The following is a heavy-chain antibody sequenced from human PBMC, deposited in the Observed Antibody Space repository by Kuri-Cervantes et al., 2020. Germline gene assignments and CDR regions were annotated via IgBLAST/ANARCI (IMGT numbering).Heavy chain of an antibody. Sequence: GESLKISCAASGFTFSSYAMHWVRQAPGKGLEWVAVISYEGSNKYYADSVKGRFTISRDNSKNTLYLQMNSLRAEDTAVYYCTTDESIAATIDYWGQGTLVTVSS. CDR3: TTDESIAATIDY. V-gene: IGHV3-30*07. J-gene: IGHJ4*02. CDR2: ISYEGSNK. CDR1: GFTFSSYA. D-gene: IGHD6-6*01.